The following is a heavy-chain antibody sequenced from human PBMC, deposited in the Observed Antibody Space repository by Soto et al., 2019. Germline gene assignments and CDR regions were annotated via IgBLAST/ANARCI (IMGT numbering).Heavy chain of an antibody. CDR3: AKDSGSGGYYHYYCYMDV. J-gene: IGHJ6*03. CDR2: ISGSGGSS. Sequence: HPGGSLRLSCAASGFTFSSYAMSWVRQAPGKGLEWVSAISGSGGSSYYADSVKGRFTISRDNSKNTLYLQMNSLRAEATAVYYCAKDSGSGGYYHYYCYMDVWGKGTTVTVSS. CDR1: GFTFSSYA. V-gene: IGHV3-23*01. D-gene: IGHD3-10*01.